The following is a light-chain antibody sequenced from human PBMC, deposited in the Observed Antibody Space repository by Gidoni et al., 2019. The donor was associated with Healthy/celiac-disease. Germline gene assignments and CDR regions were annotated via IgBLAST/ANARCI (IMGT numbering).Light chain of an antibody. CDR2: KAS. V-gene: IGKV1-5*03. J-gene: IGKJ3*01. CDR1: QSISSW. Sequence: DIQMTQSLSTLSAAVGDRVTITCRASQSISSWLAWYQQKPGKAPKLLIYKASSLESGVPSRFSGSGSGTEFTLTISSLQPDDFATYYCQQYNSYPLFTFGPGTKVDIK. CDR3: QQYNSYPLFT.